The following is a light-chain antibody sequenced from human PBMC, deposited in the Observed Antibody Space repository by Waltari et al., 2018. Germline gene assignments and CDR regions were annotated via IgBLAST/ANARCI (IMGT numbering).Light chain of an antibody. Sequence: EIVMTQSPATLSVSPGERATLSCRASQSVGNDLAWYHQAPGQAPRLLISGASSWATGVPARFSGSGSGTEFTLTITSLQSGDFGIYFCQQYKEWPPWTFGQGTRVDTK. CDR2: GAS. CDR1: QSVGND. J-gene: IGKJ1*01. CDR3: QQYKEWPPWT. V-gene: IGKV3-15*01.